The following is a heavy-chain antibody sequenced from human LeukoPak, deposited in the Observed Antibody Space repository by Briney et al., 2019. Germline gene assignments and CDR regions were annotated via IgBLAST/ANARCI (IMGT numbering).Heavy chain of an antibody. V-gene: IGHV1-69*05. CDR2: IIPIFGTA. CDR1: GGTFSSYA. CDR3: AREFYNWKPLSGDDAFDI. Sequence: SVKVSCKASGGTFSSYAISWVRQAPGQGLEWMGRIIPIFGTANYAQKFQGRVTITTDESTITAYMELSSLRSEDTAVYYCAREFYNWKPLSGDDAFDIWGQGTMVTVSS. D-gene: IGHD1-20*01. J-gene: IGHJ3*02.